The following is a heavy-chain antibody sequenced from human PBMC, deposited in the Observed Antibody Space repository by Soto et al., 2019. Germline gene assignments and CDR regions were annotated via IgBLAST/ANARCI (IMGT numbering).Heavy chain of an antibody. CDR3: ARGGNTRFDL. J-gene: IGHJ5*02. CDR1: GFTFSSYA. Sequence: EVQLLESGGGLVQPGGSLRLSCAASGFTFSSYAMSWVRQAPGKGLEWVSTFSAAGASTHYADSVQGRFAISRDNSKNTLYLQMNSLRAEDTAVYYCARGGNTRFDLWGQGTLVIVSS. V-gene: IGHV3-23*01. CDR2: FSAAGAST.